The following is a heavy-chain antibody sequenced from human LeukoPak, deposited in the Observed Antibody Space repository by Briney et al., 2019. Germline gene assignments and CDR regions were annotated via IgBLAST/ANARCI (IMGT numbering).Heavy chain of an antibody. D-gene: IGHD3-22*01. CDR3: ARVGYYDSSGYYPCFDY. CDR2: ISSSSSYI. CDR1: GFTFSSYS. V-gene: IGHV3-21*01. Sequence: GGSLRLSCAASGFTFSSYSMNWVRQAPGKGLEWVSSISSSSSYIYYADSVKGRFTISRDNAKNSLYLQMNSLRAEDTAVYYCARVGYYDSSGYYPCFDYWGQGTLVTVSS. J-gene: IGHJ4*02.